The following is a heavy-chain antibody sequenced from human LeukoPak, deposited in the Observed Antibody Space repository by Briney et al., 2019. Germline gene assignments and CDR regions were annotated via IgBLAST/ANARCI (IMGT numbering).Heavy chain of an antibody. Sequence: GGSLRLSCAASEFTFSSYWMSWVRQAPGKGLEWVANIKQDGSEKYYVDSVKGRFTISRDNAQNSLYLQMNSLRAEDTAAYYCARRPGSWFDPWGQGTLVTVSS. CDR2: IKQDGSEK. D-gene: IGHD1-26*01. CDR3: ARRPGSWFDP. CDR1: EFTFSSYW. V-gene: IGHV3-7*03. J-gene: IGHJ5*02.